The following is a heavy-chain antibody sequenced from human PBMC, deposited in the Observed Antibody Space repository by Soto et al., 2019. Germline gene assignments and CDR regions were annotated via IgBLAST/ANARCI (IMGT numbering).Heavy chain of an antibody. V-gene: IGHV4-61*01. CDR2: IYYSGST. J-gene: IGHJ5*02. CDR1: GGSVSSGSYY. D-gene: IGHD3-10*01. CDR3: VSSSMVRGLTNWFDP. Sequence: KTSETLSLTCTVSGGSVSSGSYYWSWIRQPPGKGLEWIGYIYYSGSTNYNPSLKSRVTISVDTSKNQFSLKLSSVTAADTAVYYCVSSSMVRGLTNWFDPWGQGTLVTVSS.